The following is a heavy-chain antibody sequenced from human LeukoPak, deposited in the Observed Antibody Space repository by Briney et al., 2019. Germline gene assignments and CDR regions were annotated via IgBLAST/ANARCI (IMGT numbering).Heavy chain of an antibody. V-gene: IGHV3-23*01. J-gene: IGHJ3*01. Sequence: PGGSLRLSCAASGFTFSNYVMIWVRQAPWKGLEWVSTITGSGANTYYADSVTGRFTISRDNSKNTLFLQMNSLRAENTAVYYCAKDPNGDYVGAYDFWGQGTMVSVSS. CDR3: AKDPNGDYVGAYDF. D-gene: IGHD4-17*01. CDR2: ITGSGANT. CDR1: GFTFSNYV.